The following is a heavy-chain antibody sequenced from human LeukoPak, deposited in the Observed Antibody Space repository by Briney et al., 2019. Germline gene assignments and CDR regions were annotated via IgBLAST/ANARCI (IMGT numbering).Heavy chain of an antibody. D-gene: IGHD3-22*01. J-gene: IGHJ4*02. Sequence: ASVKVSCKASGYTLTSYDINWVRQATGQGLEWMGWMNPNSGNTGYAQKFQGRVTITRNTSISTAYMELSSLRSEDTAVYYCARGPYYYDSSGYGRGFDYWGQGTLVTVSS. CDR1: GYTLTSYD. V-gene: IGHV1-8*03. CDR2: MNPNSGNT. CDR3: ARGPYYYDSSGYGRGFDY.